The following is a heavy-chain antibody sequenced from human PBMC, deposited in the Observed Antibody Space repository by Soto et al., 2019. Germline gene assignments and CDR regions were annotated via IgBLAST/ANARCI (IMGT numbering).Heavy chain of an antibody. Sequence: EVQLVESGGGLVQPGRSLRLSCAASGFTFDDYAMHWVRQAPGKGLEWVSGISWNSGSIGYADSVKGRFTISRDNGKSSLYLQFSRVRADDTALYYCAKDHMWGVDSTSYYFDSWGQGTLVTVSS. V-gene: IGHV3-9*01. CDR1: GFTFDDYA. CDR2: ISWNSGSI. J-gene: IGHJ4*02. CDR3: AKDHMWGVDSTSYYFDS. D-gene: IGHD6-6*01.